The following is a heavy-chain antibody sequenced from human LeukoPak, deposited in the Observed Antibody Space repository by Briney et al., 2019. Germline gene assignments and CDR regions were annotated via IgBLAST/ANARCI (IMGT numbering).Heavy chain of an antibody. Sequence: PGRSLRLSCAASGFTFSSYGMHWVRQAPGKGLEWVAVISYDGSNKYYADSVKGRFTISRDNSKNTLYLQMNSLRAEDTAVYYCASASSGWVSPSDYWGQGTLVTVSS. CDR3: ASASSGWVSPSDY. CDR2: ISYDGSNK. J-gene: IGHJ4*02. CDR1: GFTFSSYG. V-gene: IGHV3-30*03. D-gene: IGHD6-19*01.